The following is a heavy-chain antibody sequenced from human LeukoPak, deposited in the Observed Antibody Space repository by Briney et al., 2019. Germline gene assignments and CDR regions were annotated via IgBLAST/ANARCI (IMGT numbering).Heavy chain of an antibody. Sequence: GGSLRLSCAASGFTFSSYAMHWVRQAPGKGLEWVAVISYDGSNKYYADSVKGRFTISRDNSKNTLYLQMNSLRAEDTAVYYCARGGPSWGSNAFDIWGQGTMVTVSS. D-gene: IGHD2-2*01. CDR3: ARGGPSWGSNAFDI. CDR1: GFTFSSYA. CDR2: ISYDGSNK. V-gene: IGHV3-30*14. J-gene: IGHJ3*02.